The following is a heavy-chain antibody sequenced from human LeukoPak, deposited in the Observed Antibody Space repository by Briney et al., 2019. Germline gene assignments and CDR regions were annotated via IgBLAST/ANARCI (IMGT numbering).Heavy chain of an antibody. CDR2: ISAGGGTT. CDR1: GFTFISYS. J-gene: IGHJ4*02. V-gene: IGHV3-23*01. D-gene: IGHD3-10*01. Sequence: GGSLRLSCAVSGFTFISYSMSWVRQAPGKGLEWVSHISAGGGTTFYADSVKGRFTISRDNSKITLFLEMNSLRAEDTAVYYCAKAEGSGNQPFDYWGQGTLVTVSS. CDR3: AKAEGSGNQPFDY.